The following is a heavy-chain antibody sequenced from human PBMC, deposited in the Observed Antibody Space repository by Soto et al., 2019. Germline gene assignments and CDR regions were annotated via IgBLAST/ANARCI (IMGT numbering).Heavy chain of an antibody. J-gene: IGHJ4*02. CDR1: GYTLTTYG. D-gene: IGHD1-26*01. V-gene: IGHV1-18*01. CDR3: ARVAGASFKYYFDY. Sequence: ASVKVSCKASGYTLTTYGISWVRQAPGQGLEWMGWISAYNGNTNYAQKLQGRVTMTTDTSTSTAYMELRSLRSDDTAVYYCARVAGASFKYYFDYWGQGTLVTVSS. CDR2: ISAYNGNT.